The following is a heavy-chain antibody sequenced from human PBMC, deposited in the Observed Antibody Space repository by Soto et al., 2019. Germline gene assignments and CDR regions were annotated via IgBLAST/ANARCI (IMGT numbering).Heavy chain of an antibody. CDR1: GYTFANYW. J-gene: IGHJ4*02. Sequence: PGESLKISCKTSGYTFANYWIGWVRQVPGKGLEWVGSIFAADSATRYGPSFQGQVTMSADKSINTAYLQWASLKASDTAMYFCARQDDTTWPFDYWGQGTLVTVSS. D-gene: IGHD1-1*01. V-gene: IGHV5-51*01. CDR3: ARQDDTTWPFDY. CDR2: IFAADSAT.